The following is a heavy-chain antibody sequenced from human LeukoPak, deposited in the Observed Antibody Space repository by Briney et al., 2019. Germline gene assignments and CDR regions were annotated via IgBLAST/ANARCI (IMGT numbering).Heavy chain of an antibody. J-gene: IGHJ5*02. CDR1: GFTFTGYY. D-gene: IGHD3-3*01. Sequence: GASVKVSCRASGFTFTGYYFHWVRQAPGQGREWMGWINANSGDTNYAQQFRGRVTMTRDAAISAAYMELSRLTSDDTAVYYCARTLLRFYLFDPWGQGTLVTVSS. V-gene: IGHV1-2*02. CDR2: INANSGDT. CDR3: ARTLLRFYLFDP.